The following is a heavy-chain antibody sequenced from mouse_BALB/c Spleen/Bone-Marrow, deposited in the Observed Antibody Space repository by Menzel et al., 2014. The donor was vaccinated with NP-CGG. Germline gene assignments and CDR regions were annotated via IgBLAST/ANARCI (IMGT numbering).Heavy chain of an antibody. Sequence: QVHMKQSGAELVKPGASVKPSCKASGYTFTGYWMHWVKQRPGQGLEWIGAINPSAGRTNYNEKFKSMATLTFVKSSSTAFMQLSSLTSEESAVFYCARLIYGSNFIVGFGGRGDSVTVYS. CDR2: INPSAGRT. CDR1: GYTFTGYW. V-gene: IGHV1S81*02. J-gene: IGHJ4*01. CDR3: ARLIYGSNFIVGF. D-gene: IGHD1-1*01.